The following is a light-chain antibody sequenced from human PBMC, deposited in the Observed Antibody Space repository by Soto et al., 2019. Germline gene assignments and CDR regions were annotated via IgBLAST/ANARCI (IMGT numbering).Light chain of an antibody. CDR1: QSVSSSH. Sequence: EIVLTQFPGTLSLSPGERATLSCRASQSVSSSHLAWYQQKPGQAPRLLIYGASSRATGIPDRFSGSGSGTDFTLTISRLDREDFAVYYCQHYGRSPITFGQGTRLDIK. J-gene: IGKJ5*01. CDR3: QHYGRSPIT. V-gene: IGKV3-20*01. CDR2: GAS.